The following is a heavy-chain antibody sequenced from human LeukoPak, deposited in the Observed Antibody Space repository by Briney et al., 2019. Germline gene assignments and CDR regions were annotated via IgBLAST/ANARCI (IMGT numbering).Heavy chain of an antibody. D-gene: IGHD2/OR15-2a*01. Sequence: GGSLSLSCAASRFIFTNYWIHWVRQAPGKGLVWVSHVNNDGSATSYADSVKGRFTISRDSAKNTVYLHMNSLRVEDTAVYYCTSFFETNWGQGALVTVSS. CDR1: RFIFTNYW. J-gene: IGHJ4*02. V-gene: IGHV3-74*01. CDR3: TSFFETN. CDR2: VNNDGSAT.